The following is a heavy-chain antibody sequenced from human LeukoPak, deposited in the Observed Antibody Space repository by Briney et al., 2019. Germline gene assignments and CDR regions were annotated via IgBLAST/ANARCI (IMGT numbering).Heavy chain of an antibody. J-gene: IGHJ3*02. Sequence: ASVKVSCKVSGYTLTELSMHWVRQAPGKGLEWMGGFDPEDGETIYAQKFQGRVTMTEDTSTDTAYMELSSLRSEDTAVYYCATLFVRYCGGDCPPDAFDIWGQGTMVTVSS. CDR1: GYTLTELS. CDR2: FDPEDGET. V-gene: IGHV1-24*01. D-gene: IGHD2-21*01. CDR3: ATLFVRYCGGDCPPDAFDI.